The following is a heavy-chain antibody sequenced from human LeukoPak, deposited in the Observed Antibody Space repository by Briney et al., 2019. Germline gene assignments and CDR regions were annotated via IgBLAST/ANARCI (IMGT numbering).Heavy chain of an antibody. V-gene: IGHV4-59*08. J-gene: IGHJ4*02. CDR3: ARHGTISSESYFDY. CDR2: IYYTGDT. Sequence: SETLSLTCTVSGDSISSHYWSWIRQPPGKGLEWIGYIYYTGDTYYNPSLKSRVTLSLDTSKNQFSLSLSSVTAADTAVYYCARHGTISSESYFDYWGQGALVTVSS. D-gene: IGHD1-14*01. CDR1: GDSISSHY.